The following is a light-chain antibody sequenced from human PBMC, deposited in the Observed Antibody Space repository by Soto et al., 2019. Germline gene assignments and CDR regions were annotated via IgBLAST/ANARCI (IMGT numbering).Light chain of an antibody. V-gene: IGKV3-11*01. J-gene: IGKJ4*01. CDR1: QSVSSY. CDR2: DAS. CDR3: QSYNDWPLT. Sequence: EIVLTQSPATLSLSPGERATLSCRASQSVSSYLVWYQQKPGQAPRLLIYDASNRATGIPARFSGSGSGTEFTLTISSLQSEDFAVYFCQSYNDWPLTFGGGTKVDIK.